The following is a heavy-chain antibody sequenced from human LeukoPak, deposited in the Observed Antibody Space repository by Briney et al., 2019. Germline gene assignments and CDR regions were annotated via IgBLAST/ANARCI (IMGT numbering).Heavy chain of an antibody. V-gene: IGHV1-8*01. J-gene: IGHJ4*02. CDR1: GYTFTSYD. Sequence: GASVKVSCKSSGYTFTSYDINWARQAPGQGLEWMGWMNANRGNTGFAQKFQGRVTMTRDTSISTAYLELSSLRSEDTAVYYCARSGGYHPLDYWGQGTLVTVSS. CDR2: MNANRGNT. D-gene: IGHD5-12*01. CDR3: ARSGGYHPLDY.